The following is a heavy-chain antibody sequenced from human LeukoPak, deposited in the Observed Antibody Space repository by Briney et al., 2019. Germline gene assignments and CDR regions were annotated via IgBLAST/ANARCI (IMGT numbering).Heavy chain of an antibody. Sequence: GGSLRLSCAASGFTLSDYYMSWIRQAPGKGLEWVSYISSSGSTIDYADSVKGRFTISRDNAKNALYLQMSSLRAEDTVVYYCARRRDFFDYWGQGTLVTVSS. CDR2: ISSSGSTI. V-gene: IGHV3-11*01. CDR3: ARRRDFFDY. J-gene: IGHJ4*02. CDR1: GFTLSDYY.